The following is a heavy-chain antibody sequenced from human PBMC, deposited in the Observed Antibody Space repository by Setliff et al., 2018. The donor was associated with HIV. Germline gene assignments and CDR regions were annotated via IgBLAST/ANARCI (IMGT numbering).Heavy chain of an antibody. D-gene: IGHD1-26*01. CDR1: GDSITSGTYY. V-gene: IGHV4-61*09. CDR3: ARYRRDDYYLTAYFDA. CDR2: ISTSGTT. Sequence: SETLSLTCTVSGDSITSGTYYWSWIRQPAGMRLEWIGHISTSGTTNYNPSLKSRVTISADTSKSQFSLKLSSLTAADTAVYYCARYRRDDYYLTAYFDAWGQGTLVTVS. J-gene: IGHJ4*02.